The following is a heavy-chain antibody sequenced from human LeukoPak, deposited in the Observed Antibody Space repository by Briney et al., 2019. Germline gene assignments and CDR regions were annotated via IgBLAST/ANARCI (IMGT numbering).Heavy chain of an antibody. D-gene: IGHD1-26*01. CDR1: GGSISSSGYY. J-gene: IGHJ3*02. Sequence: SQTLSLTCTVTGGSISSSGYYWSWIRQHPGKGLEWIGYIYYSGSTNYNASLKSRVTISVDTSKNQFSLKLTSVTAADTAMYYCARGDWSSGSQRAFDIWGQGTLVTVSS. CDR2: IYYSGST. CDR3: ARGDWSSGSQRAFDI. V-gene: IGHV4-31*03.